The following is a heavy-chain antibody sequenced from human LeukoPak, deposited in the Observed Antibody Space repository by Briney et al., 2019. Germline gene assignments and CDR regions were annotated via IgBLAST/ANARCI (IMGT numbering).Heavy chain of an antibody. J-gene: IGHJ6*04. CDR1: GFSFSSYS. D-gene: IGHD3-10*02. Sequence: TGGSLRLSCAASGFSFSSYSMSWVRQAPGKGLEWISSISPSTSTIYYADSVKGRFTISRDNAKNSLYLQMNSLRAEDTAVYYCAELGITMIGGVWGKGTTVTISS. CDR3: AELGITMIGGV. CDR2: ISPSTSTI. V-gene: IGHV3-48*04.